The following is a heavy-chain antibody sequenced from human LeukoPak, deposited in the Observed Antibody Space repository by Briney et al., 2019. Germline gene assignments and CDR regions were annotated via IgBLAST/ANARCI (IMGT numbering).Heavy chain of an antibody. V-gene: IGHV3-7*01. CDR2: IKQDGSEK. Sequence: GGSLRLSCAASGFTFSSYWMSWVRQAPGRGLEGVANIKQDGSEKYYVASVKGRFTISRDTAKNSLYLQMNSLRAEDTAVYYCARKVGDLYGMDVWGQGTTVTVSS. CDR3: ARKVGDLYGMDV. D-gene: IGHD1-26*01. J-gene: IGHJ6*02. CDR1: GFTFSSYW.